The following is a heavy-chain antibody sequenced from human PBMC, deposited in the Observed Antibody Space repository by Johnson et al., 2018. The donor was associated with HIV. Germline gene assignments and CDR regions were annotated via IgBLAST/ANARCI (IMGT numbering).Heavy chain of an antibody. CDR3: AKDPGRRDPHAFDI. V-gene: IGHV3-30*18. CDR2: ISYDGTNK. CDR1: GFTFDDYD. Sequence: QVQLVESGGYVVRPGGSLRLSCAASGFTFDDYDMTWVRQAPGKGLEWVAVISYDGTNKYYADSVKGRFTISRDNSKNTLYLQMNSLRAEDTAVYYCAKDPGRRDPHAFDIWGQGTMVTVSS. J-gene: IGHJ3*02. D-gene: IGHD2-15*01.